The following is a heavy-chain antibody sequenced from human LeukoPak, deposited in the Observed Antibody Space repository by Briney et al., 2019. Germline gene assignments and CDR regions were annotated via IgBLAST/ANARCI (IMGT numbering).Heavy chain of an antibody. Sequence: QPGGSLRLSCAASGFTFSSYERNWVRQAPGKGLEWGSYISSSGSTIYYADSGKGPFTISRANAKNSLYLQMNSLRAEDTPVYYCARDLVVPAANTTWSDPWGQGTLVTVSS. J-gene: IGHJ5*02. D-gene: IGHD2-2*01. V-gene: IGHV3-48*03. CDR2: ISSSGSTI. CDR1: GFTFSSYE. CDR3: ARDLVVPAANTTWSDP.